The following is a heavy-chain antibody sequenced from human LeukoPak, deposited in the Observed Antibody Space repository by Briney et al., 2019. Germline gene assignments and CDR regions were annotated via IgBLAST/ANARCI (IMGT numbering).Heavy chain of an antibody. Sequence: GGSLRLSCVVSGLTFSSYSMSWVRQAPGKGLDWVSGISASGGDTWYPDSVKGRFTISRDNSKNTLYLQMNSLRAEDTAVYYCAKGQLRIDYWGQGTLVTVSS. V-gene: IGHV3-23*01. CDR2: ISASGGDT. J-gene: IGHJ4*02. D-gene: IGHD2-2*01. CDR3: AKGQLRIDY. CDR1: GLTFSSYS.